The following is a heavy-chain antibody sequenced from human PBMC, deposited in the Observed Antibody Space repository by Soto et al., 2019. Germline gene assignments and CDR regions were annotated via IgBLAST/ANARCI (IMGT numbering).Heavy chain of an antibody. CDR1: GFTFSSYW. Sequence: EVQLVESRGGLVQPGGTLRRSCAATGFTFSSYWMSWVRQAPGKGLEWVANIKQDGSEKYYVDSVKGRFTISRDNAKNSLYLQMKSLRAEDTAVYYCAREGRRTSSSWPEYFQHWGQGTLVTVSS. D-gene: IGHD6-13*01. CDR2: IKQDGSEK. J-gene: IGHJ1*01. V-gene: IGHV3-7*01. CDR3: AREGRRTSSSWPEYFQH.